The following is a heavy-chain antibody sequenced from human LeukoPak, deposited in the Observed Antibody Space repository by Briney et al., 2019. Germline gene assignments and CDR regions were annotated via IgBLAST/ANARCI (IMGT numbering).Heavy chain of an antibody. CDR2: MNPNSGNT. V-gene: IGHV1-8*01. Sequence: ASVKVSCKASGYTFTNYDINWVRQATGQGLEWMGWMNPNSGNTGYAQKFQGRVTMTRNTSISTAYMELSSLRSEDTAVYYCARVHGDCPLDYYYYMDVWGKGTTVTVSS. CDR3: ARVHGDCPLDYYYYMDV. CDR1: GYTFTNYD. J-gene: IGHJ6*03. D-gene: IGHD2-21*02.